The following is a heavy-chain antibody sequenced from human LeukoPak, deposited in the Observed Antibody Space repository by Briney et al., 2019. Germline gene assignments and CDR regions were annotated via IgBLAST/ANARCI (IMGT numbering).Heavy chain of an antibody. CDR2: IYHTGST. CDR3: ARLSYYYYYMDV. D-gene: IGHD3-10*01. V-gene: IGHV4-38-2*01. CDR1: GFSISSDNY. Sequence: SETLSLTCAVSGFSISSDNYWGWIRQPTGTGLEWIGSIYHTGSTYYNPSLKSRVTISVDTSKNQFSLKLNSVTAADTAVYYCARLSYYYYYMDVWGRGTTVTVSS. J-gene: IGHJ6*03.